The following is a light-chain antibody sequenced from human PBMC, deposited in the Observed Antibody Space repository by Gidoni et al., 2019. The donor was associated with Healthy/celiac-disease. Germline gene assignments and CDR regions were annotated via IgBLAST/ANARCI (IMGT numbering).Light chain of an antibody. CDR1: QSVSSSY. CDR2: GAS. J-gene: IGKJ1*01. CDR3: QQYGSSPT. V-gene: IGKV3-20*01. Sequence: EIALTQSPGTLSLSPGERATLSCRASQSVSSSYLAGYQQKPGQAPRLLIYGASSSATGIPDRFSGSGSGTDFTLTISRLEPEDFAVYYCQQYGSSPTFGQGTKVEIK.